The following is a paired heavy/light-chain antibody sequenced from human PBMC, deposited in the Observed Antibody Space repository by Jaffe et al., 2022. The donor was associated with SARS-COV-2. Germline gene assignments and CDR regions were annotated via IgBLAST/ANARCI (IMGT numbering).Light chain of an antibody. V-gene: IGKV2-24*01. CDR1: QSLVHSDGNTY. J-gene: IGKJ2*01. CDR2: KIS. CDR3: MQATQLPRT. Sequence: EIVMTQTPLSSPVTLGQPASISCRSSQSLVHSDGNTYLSWLQQRPGQPPRLLIYKISNRFSGVPDRFSGSGAGTDFTLKISRVEAEDVGVYYCMQATQLPRTFGQGTKLEL.
Heavy chain of an antibody. CDR1: GGSISTNSW. V-gene: IGHV4-4*02. CDR3: AGIYSSGWYWAFDI. Sequence: QVQLQESGPGLVKPSGTLSLTCAVSGGSISTNSWWSWVRQPPGKGLEWIGEIYHTGSTDYNPSLESRVTMSVDRSKNQFSLNLTSVTAADTALYYCAGIYSSGWYWAFDIWGHGTMVTVSS. CDR2: IYHTGST. D-gene: IGHD6-19*01. J-gene: IGHJ3*02.